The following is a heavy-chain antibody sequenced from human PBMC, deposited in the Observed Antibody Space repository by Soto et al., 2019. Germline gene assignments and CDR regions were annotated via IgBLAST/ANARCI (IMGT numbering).Heavy chain of an antibody. J-gene: IGHJ4*02. D-gene: IGHD4-17*01. V-gene: IGHV3-30*18. CDR2: ISYDGSDE. CDR1: GFNFSDYG. CDR3: AKWDYGDSKGDY. Sequence: QVQLVESGGGVVQPGRSLRLSCAASGFNFSDYGMHWVRQAPGKGVEWVAVISYDGSDEYYADSVKGRFTLSGDNSKNTLYLQMNSLRAAETSVYYWAKWDYGDSKGDYWGQGTLVTVSS.